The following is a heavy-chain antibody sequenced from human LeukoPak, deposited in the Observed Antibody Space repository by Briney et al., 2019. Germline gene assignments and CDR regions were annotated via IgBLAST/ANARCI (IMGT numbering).Heavy chain of an antibody. CDR3: ARTYCGGDCYLNDAFDI. V-gene: IGHV1-2*02. D-gene: IGHD2-21*01. CDR2: INLNSGTT. CDR1: GYTFTGYY. J-gene: IGHJ3*02. Sequence: ASVKVSCKASGYTFTGYYMHWVRQAPGQGLEWMGWINLNSGTTNSPEKFRGRVTMTRDTSISTAYMELSWLTSDDTALYYCARTYCGGDCYLNDAFDIWGRGTLVTVSS.